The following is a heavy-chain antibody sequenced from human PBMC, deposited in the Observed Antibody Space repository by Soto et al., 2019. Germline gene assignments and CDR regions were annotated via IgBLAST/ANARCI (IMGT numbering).Heavy chain of an antibody. CDR1: CGSIMSYF. CDR3: ARESYAPFLDY. J-gene: IGHJ4*02. CDR2: IYPSGST. V-gene: IGHV4-4*07. D-gene: IGHD3-16*02. Sequence: PSETLSLTCTVSCGSIMSYFWSWIRQPAGKGLEWIGRIYPSGSTNYNPSLKSRVTMSVDTSKKEFSLKLNSVTSADTAVYFCARESYAPFLDYWGQGILVTVSS.